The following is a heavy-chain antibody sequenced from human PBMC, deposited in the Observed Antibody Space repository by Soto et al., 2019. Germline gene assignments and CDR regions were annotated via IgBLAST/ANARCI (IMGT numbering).Heavy chain of an antibody. V-gene: IGHV4-30-4*01. CDR2: IYDSGSV. J-gene: IGHJ4*02. CDR3: AREREGLCLIDY. Sequence: QVQLQESGPGLVNPSQTLSLTCTVSGGSISSGDYCWSWIRQPPGKGLEWIGYIYDSGSVYYNPSLESRFTISVDTSKNQFSLKLRFLTVADTATYCCAREREGLCLIDYWGQGYLVTVSS. D-gene: IGHD2-2*01. CDR1: GGSISSGDYC.